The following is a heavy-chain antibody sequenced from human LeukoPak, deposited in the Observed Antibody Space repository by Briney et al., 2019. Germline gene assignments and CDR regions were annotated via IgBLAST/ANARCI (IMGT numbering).Heavy chain of an antibody. V-gene: IGHV3-23*01. J-gene: IGHJ6*03. CDR3: AKGHDFSYYYYYMDV. CDR2: ISGSGGST. Sequence: GGSLRLSCAASGFTFSSYAMSWVRQAPGKGLEWVSAISGSGGSTYYADSVKGRFTISRDNSKNTLYLQMNSLRAEDTAVYYCAKGHDFSYYYYYMDVWGKGTTVTVSS. CDR1: GFTFSSYA. D-gene: IGHD2-21*02.